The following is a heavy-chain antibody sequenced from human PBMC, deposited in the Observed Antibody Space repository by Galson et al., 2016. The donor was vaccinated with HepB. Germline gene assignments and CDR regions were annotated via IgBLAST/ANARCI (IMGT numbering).Heavy chain of an antibody. CDR2: VTSSGRYF. V-gene: IGHV3-21*06. J-gene: IGHJ4*02. D-gene: IGHD5-12*01. CDR3: AREFLAGGYEK. CDR1: RFKFSDFT. Sequence: SLRLSCAASRFKFSDFTMGWVRQAPGKGLQWISSVTSSGRYFYYADSVKGRFTLSRDNAKDVLYLQMNSLRDEDTAVYYCAREFLAGGYEKWGQGALVTVS.